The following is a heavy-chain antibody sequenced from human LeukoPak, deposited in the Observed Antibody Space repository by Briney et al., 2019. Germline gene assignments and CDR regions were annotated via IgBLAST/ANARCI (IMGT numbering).Heavy chain of an antibody. CDR1: GGSISSYY. V-gene: IGHV4-59*01. J-gene: IGHJ2*01. CDR2: IYYSGST. Sequence: SETLSLTCTVSGGSISSYYWNWIRQPPGKGLEWIGYIYYSGSTNYDPSLKSRVTISVDTSKNQFSLKLSSVTAADTAVYYCARVYGIVVVPAANWYFDLWGRGTLVTVSS. CDR3: ARVYGIVVVPAANWYFDL. D-gene: IGHD2-2*01.